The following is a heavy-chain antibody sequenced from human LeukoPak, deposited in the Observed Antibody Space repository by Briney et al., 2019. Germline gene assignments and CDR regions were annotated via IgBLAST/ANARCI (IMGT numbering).Heavy chain of an antibody. V-gene: IGHV5-51*01. CDR1: GYSFTSYW. D-gene: IGHD2-15*01. Sequence: GESLKISCKGSGYSFTSYWIGWVRQMPGKGLEWMGIIYPGDSDTRYSPSFQGQVTISADKSISTAYLQWSSLKASDTAMYFCARERGYYCSTGSCYFDFWGQGTLVTVSS. CDR3: ARERGYYCSTGSCYFDF. CDR2: IYPGDSDT. J-gene: IGHJ4*02.